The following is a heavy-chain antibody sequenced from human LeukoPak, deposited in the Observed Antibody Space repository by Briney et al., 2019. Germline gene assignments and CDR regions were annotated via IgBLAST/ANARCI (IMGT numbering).Heavy chain of an antibody. CDR2: MYSTLDT. CDR3: ARRRYYDSTGYTPTYYFDY. V-gene: IGHV4-59*01. J-gene: IGHJ4*02. Sequence: PSETLSLTCTVSGDSSIGYYWSWIRQPPGKRVEWIGYMYSTLDTTYNPSLESRVTISLDMSNKQFSLRLSSVTAADTAVYYCARRRYYDSTGYTPTYYFDYWGQGILVTVSS. D-gene: IGHD3-9*01. CDR1: GDSSIGYY.